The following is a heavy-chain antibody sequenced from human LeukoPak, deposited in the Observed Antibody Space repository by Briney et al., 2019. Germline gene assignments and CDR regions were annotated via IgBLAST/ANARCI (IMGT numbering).Heavy chain of an antibody. CDR1: GGPISSYY. CDR3: ARQWLAGPAIDY. Sequence: SETLSLTRTVSGGPISSYYWSWIRQPPGKGLEWIGYIDYTGSTNYNPSLKSRVTISVDGSKNQFSLKLSSVTAADTAVYYCARQWLAGPAIDYWGQGTLVTVSS. V-gene: IGHV4-59*08. J-gene: IGHJ4*02. CDR2: IDYTGST. D-gene: IGHD6-19*01.